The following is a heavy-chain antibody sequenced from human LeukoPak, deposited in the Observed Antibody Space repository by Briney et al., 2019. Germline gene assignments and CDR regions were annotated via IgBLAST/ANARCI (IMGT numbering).Heavy chain of an antibody. V-gene: IGHV5-51*01. CDR2: IYPGDSHT. D-gene: IGHD6-13*01. J-gene: IGHJ6*02. CDR3: ARHGYFAQQLPTL. Sequence: GESLKISCKASGYSFTSYWIGWVRQMPGKGLEWMGIIYPGDSHTIYSPSFQGQVTISADKSISTAYLRWTSLKASDTAMYYCARHGYFAQQLPTLLGQGTTVTVSS. CDR1: GYSFTSYW.